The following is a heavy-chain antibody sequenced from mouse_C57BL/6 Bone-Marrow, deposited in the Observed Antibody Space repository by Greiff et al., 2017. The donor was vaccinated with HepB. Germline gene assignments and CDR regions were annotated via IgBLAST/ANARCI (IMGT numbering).Heavy chain of an antibody. J-gene: IGHJ2*01. D-gene: IGHD1-1*01. CDR2: IYPRSGNT. Sequence: QVQLKQSGAELARPGASVKLSCKASGYTFTSYGISWVKQRTGQGLEWIGEIYPRSGNTYYNEKFKGKATLTADKSSSTAYMELRSLTSEDSAVYFCARGNITTVVARFDYWGQGTTLTVSS. CDR3: ARGNITTVVARFDY. CDR1: GYTFTSYG. V-gene: IGHV1-81*01.